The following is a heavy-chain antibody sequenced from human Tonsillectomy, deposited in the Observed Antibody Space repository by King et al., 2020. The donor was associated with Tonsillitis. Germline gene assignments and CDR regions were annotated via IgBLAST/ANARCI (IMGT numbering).Heavy chain of an antibody. Sequence: VQLVESGGGVVQPGRSLRLSCAASGFTFSSYGMHWVRQAPGKGLEWVAVISYDGSIKYFTDSVKGRFTISRDNSKNTLYLQMNSLRPDDTAVYHCGKEEVGFDIWGQGTLVTVSS. CDR3: GKEEVGFDI. V-gene: IGHV3-30*18. CDR1: GFTFSSYG. J-gene: IGHJ3*02. CDR2: ISYDGSIK. D-gene: IGHD1-26*01.